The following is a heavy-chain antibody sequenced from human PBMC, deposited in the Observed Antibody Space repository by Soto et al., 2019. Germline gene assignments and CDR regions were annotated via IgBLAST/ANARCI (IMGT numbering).Heavy chain of an antibody. CDR2: IYHSGST. CDR1: GGSISSGGYS. V-gene: IGHV4-30-2*01. J-gene: IGHJ5*02. Sequence: QLQLQESGSGLVRPSQTLSLTCAVSGGSISSGGYSWNWSRQPPGKGLEWIGYIYHSGSTLYNPSLKSRVTLSVDKSKNQFSLQLSSVTAADTAVYYCARDQLEGNWFDHWGQGTLVTVSS. CDR3: ARDQLEGNWFDH. D-gene: IGHD1-1*01.